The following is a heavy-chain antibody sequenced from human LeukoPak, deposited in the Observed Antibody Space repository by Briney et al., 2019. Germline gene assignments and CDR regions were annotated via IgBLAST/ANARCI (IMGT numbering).Heavy chain of an antibody. Sequence: GASVKVSCKSSGGSFSTYAVNWVRQAPGQGLEWMGRLIPVLGMSHYAPGFQGRVTLTADRSTNTAYMELDRLTSDDTAVYFCARDRGGGFDLAFFDRWGQGTLVTVSS. J-gene: IGHJ4*02. CDR3: ARDRGGGFDLAFFDR. V-gene: IGHV1-69*04. CDR1: GGSFSTYA. D-gene: IGHD5-12*01. CDR2: LIPVLGMS.